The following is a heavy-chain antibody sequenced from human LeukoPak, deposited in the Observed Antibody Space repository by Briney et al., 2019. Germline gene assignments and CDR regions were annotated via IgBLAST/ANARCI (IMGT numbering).Heavy chain of an antibody. V-gene: IGHV1-8*03. CDR1: GYTFTSYD. J-gene: IGHJ4*02. CDR2: MNPNSGNT. Sequence: ASVKVSCKASGYTFTSYDINWVRQATGQGLEWMGWMNPNSGNTGYAQKFQGRVTITRNTSISTAYMELSSLRSEDTAVYYCATREASSIAALYWGQGTLVTVSS. D-gene: IGHD6-6*01. CDR3: ATREASSIAALY.